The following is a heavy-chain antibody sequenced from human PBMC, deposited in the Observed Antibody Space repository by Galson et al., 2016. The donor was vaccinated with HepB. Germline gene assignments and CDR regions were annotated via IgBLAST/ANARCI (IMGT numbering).Heavy chain of an antibody. CDR2: ITGNGGTT. V-gene: IGHV3-23*01. D-gene: IGHD3-22*01. CDR3: AKRDYSDSDGYLPLFDR. J-gene: IGHJ4*02. Sequence: SLRLSCAASGFTFNTYAMSWVRQAPGKGPEWVSAITGNGGTTYYTDSVKGRFTISRDNSKNTLYLQMNSLRVDDTAVYHCAKRDYSDSDGYLPLFDRWGQGTLVTVSS. CDR1: GFTFNTYA.